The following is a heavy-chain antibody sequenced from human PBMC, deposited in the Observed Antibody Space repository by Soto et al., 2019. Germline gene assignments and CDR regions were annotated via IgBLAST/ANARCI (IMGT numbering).Heavy chain of an antibody. CDR1: GFTFSSYA. CDR3: AKDELLNYYGSGLLGY. Sequence: EVQLLESGGGLVQPGGSLRLSCAASGFTFSSYAMSWVRQAPVKGLEWVSAISGSGGSTYYADSVKGRFTISRDNSKNTLYLQMHSLRAEDTAVSYCAKDELLNYYGSGLLGYWGQGTLVTVSS. D-gene: IGHD3-10*01. V-gene: IGHV3-23*01. J-gene: IGHJ4*02. CDR2: ISGSGGST.